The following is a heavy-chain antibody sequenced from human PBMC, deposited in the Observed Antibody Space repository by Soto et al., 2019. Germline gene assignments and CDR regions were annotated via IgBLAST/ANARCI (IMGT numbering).Heavy chain of an antibody. CDR1: GFPFNDYY. CDR2: ISPKSTFR. V-gene: IGHV3-11*06. D-gene: IGHD2-21*01. CDR3: VRGGGGGLFEH. Sequence: GGSLRLSCATSGFPFNDYYMTWIRQAPGKGLEWLSHISPKSTFRNYADSVKGRFTISRDDTESSLFLQMNSLGVDDTAVYSCVRGGGGGLFEHWGQGVLVTVSS. J-gene: IGHJ4*02.